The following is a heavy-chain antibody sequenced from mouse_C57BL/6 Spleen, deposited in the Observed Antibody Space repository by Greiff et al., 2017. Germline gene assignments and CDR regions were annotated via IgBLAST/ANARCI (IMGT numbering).Heavy chain of an antibody. J-gene: IGHJ3*01. Sequence: QLQQSGPELVKPGASVKISCKASGYSFTDYNMNWVKQSNGKSLEWIGVINPNYGTTSYNQKFKGKATLTVDQSSSTAYMQLNRLTSEDSAVYYCARGGLYGYDGAWFAYWGQGTLVTVSA. V-gene: IGHV1-39*01. D-gene: IGHD2-2*01. CDR1: GYSFTDYN. CDR3: ARGGLYGYDGAWFAY. CDR2: INPNYGTT.